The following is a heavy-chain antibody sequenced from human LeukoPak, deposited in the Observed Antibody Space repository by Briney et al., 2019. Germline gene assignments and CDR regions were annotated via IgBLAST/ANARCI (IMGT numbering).Heavy chain of an antibody. D-gene: IGHD6-13*01. Sequence: GGSLRLSCAASGFTFSSYGMHWVRQAPGKGLEWVAVISYDGSNKYYADSVKGRFTISRDNSKNTLYLQMNSLRAEGTAVYYCAASGIAAADNWFDPWGQGTLVTVSS. V-gene: IGHV3-30*03. CDR2: ISYDGSNK. J-gene: IGHJ5*02. CDR1: GFTFSSYG. CDR3: AASGIAAADNWFDP.